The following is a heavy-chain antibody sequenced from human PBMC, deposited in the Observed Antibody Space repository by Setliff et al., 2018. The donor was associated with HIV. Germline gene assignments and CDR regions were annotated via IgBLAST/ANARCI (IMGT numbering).Heavy chain of an antibody. CDR3: TRGARPTDEYVWFDP. V-gene: IGHV3-49*04. D-gene: IGHD4-17*01. CDR1: GFAFSNYA. Sequence: PGGSLRLSCAASGFAFSNYATTWVRQAPGKGLEWVSFIRTKAYRGTTEYAASVEGRFSISRDDSKSIAYLQMNSLTTEDTAVYYCTRGARPTDEYVWFDPWGQGTLVTVSS. J-gene: IGHJ5*02. CDR2: IRTKAYRGTT.